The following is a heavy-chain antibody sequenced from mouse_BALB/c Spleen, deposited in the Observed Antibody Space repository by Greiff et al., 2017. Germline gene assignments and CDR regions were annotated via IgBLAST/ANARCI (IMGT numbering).Heavy chain of an antibody. Sequence: EVKLMESGGGLVKPGGSLKLSCAASGFAFSSYDMSWVRQTPEKRLEWVAYISSGGGSTYYPDTVKGRFTISRDNAKNTLYLQMSSLKSEDTAMYYCARGGYYEGFAYWGQGTLVTVSA. CDR1: GFAFSSYD. CDR2: ISSGGGST. D-gene: IGHD2-3*01. CDR3: ARGGYYEGFAY. V-gene: IGHV5-12-1*01. J-gene: IGHJ3*01.